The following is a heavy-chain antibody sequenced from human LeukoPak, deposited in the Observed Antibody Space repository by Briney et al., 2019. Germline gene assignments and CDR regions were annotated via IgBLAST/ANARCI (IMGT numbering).Heavy chain of an antibody. D-gene: IGHD1-26*01. J-gene: IGHJ4*02. CDR3: ARRPIVGATDY. CDR1: GFTFSSYG. CDR2: IWYDGSNK. Sequence: PGGSLRLSCAASGFTFSSYGMHWVRQAPGKGLEWVAIIWYDGSNKYYADSVKGRFTISRDNSKNTLYLQMNSLRAEDTAVYYCARRPIVGATDYWGQGTLVTVSS. V-gene: IGHV3-33*01.